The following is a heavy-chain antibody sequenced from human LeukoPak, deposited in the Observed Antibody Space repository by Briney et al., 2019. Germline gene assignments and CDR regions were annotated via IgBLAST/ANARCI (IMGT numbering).Heavy chain of an antibody. D-gene: IGHD6-13*01. V-gene: IGHV6-1*01. CDR3: ARDQQPGSSSWWWVPTQNWFDP. Sequence: SQTLSLTCAISGDSVSSNSAAWNWIRQSPSRGLEWLGRTYYRSKWYNDYAVSVKSRITINPDTSKNQFSLQLNSVPPEDTAVYYCARDQQPGSSSWWWVPTQNWFDPWGQGTLVTVSS. J-gene: IGHJ5*02. CDR2: TYYRSKWYN. CDR1: GDSVSSNSAA.